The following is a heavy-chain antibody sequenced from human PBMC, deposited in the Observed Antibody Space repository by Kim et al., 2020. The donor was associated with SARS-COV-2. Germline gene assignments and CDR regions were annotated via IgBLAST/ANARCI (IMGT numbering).Heavy chain of an antibody. CDR1: GFTFSSYA. Sequence: GGSLRLSCAASGFTFSSYAMSWVRQAPGKGLEWVSAISGSGGSTYYADSVKGRFTISRDNSKNTLYLQMNSLRAEDTAVYYCAKAVRGGVRIAAQPYYYYGMDVWGQGTTVTVSS. CDR2: ISGSGGST. J-gene: IGHJ6*02. D-gene: IGHD6-6*01. CDR3: AKAVRGGVRIAAQPYYYYGMDV. V-gene: IGHV3-23*01.